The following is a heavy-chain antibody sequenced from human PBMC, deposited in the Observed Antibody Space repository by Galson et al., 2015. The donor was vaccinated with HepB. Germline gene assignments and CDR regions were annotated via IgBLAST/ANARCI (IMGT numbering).Heavy chain of an antibody. CDR1: GLTFSNYW. D-gene: IGHD2-15*01. V-gene: IGHV3-7*01. Sequence: SLRLSCAASGLTFSNYWMPWVRQAPGKGLEWVANINEDGSQKSYGDSVKGRFTISRDNGKNSLYLQMNGLRVEDTAVYFCARFARIPDHWGQGTLVTVSS. CDR3: ARFARIPDH. J-gene: IGHJ4*02. CDR2: INEDGSQK.